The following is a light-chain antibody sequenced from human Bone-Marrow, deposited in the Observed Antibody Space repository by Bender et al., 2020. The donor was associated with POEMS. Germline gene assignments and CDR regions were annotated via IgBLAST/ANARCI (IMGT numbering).Light chain of an antibody. J-gene: IGLJ3*02. V-gene: IGLV2-14*01. Sequence: QSALTQPPSASGSPGQSVTISCTGTSTDVGFYNYVSWYQQHPGKAPKLMIYDVSTRPSGVSNRFSGSKSGNTASLTISEVQAADEADYYCSSYTTKNTWVFGGGTKLTVL. CDR1: STDVGFYNY. CDR2: DVS. CDR3: SSYTTKNTWV.